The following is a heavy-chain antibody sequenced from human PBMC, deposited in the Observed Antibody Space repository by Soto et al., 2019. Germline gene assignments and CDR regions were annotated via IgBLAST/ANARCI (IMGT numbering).Heavy chain of an antibody. CDR2: NLPLFNIS. CDR3: ARRRLGYGSWWLAR. Sequence: QVQLVQSGAEVKKTGSSVKVSCKASGGAFSSYAISWVRQAPGQGLEWMGGNLPLFNISNYAQKFQGRVTITADEPTSTAYMDLSKLTSEDTAVYYCARRRLGYGSWWLARWGRGTLITVSS. D-gene: IGHD3-10*01. CDR1: GGAFSSYA. V-gene: IGHV1-69*01. J-gene: IGHJ2*01.